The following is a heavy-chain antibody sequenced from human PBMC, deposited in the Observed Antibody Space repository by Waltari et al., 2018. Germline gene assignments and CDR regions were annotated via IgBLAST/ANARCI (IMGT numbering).Heavy chain of an antibody. CDR1: GLTFRSYG. Sequence: QVHLVESGGGVVQPGRSLSISCAASGLTFRSYGMHWVPQAPGRGLEWVAFISYDENKKYYVDSVKGRFTISRDNSKNTLYLQMNSLRAEDTAVYYCAKVWGDYYGSGSGYGMDVWGQGITVIVS. V-gene: IGHV3-30*18. CDR3: AKVWGDYYGSGSGYGMDV. CDR2: ISYDENKK. J-gene: IGHJ6*02. D-gene: IGHD3-10*01.